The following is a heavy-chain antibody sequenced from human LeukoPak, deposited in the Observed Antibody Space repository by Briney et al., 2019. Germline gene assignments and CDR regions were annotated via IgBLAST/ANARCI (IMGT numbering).Heavy chain of an antibody. CDR3: ARRPPSGSGWYYFDS. Sequence: GESLKISCKTSGYNFEDYWISWVRQMPGKGLEWMGIIYPGDSDVRYSPSLQGQISISADKSTSVAYLQWNGLKASDRGMYFCARRPPSGSGWYYFDSWGQGTVVTVSS. J-gene: IGHJ4*02. D-gene: IGHD6-19*01. V-gene: IGHV5-51*01. CDR1: GYNFEDYW. CDR2: IYPGDSDV.